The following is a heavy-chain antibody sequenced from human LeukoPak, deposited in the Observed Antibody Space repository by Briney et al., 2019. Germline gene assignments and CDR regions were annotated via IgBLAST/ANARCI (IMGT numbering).Heavy chain of an antibody. CDR1: GFTFSSYA. Sequence: GGSLRLSCAASGFTFSSYAMSWVRQAPGKGLEWVSAISGSGGSTYYADSVKGRFTISRDNSKNTLYLQMNSLRAEGTAVYYCAKDSQAAPYYYYGMDVWGQGTTVTVSS. V-gene: IGHV3-23*01. CDR2: ISGSGGST. J-gene: IGHJ6*02. CDR3: AKDSQAAPYYYYGMDV. D-gene: IGHD2-15*01.